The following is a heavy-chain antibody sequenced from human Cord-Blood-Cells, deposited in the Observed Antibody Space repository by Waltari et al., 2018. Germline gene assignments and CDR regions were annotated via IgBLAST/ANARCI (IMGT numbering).Heavy chain of an antibody. Sequence: VQLQQWGAGLLKPSETLSLTCAVYGGSFSGYYWSWLGPPPGKGLEWIGEINHSGSTNYNPSLKSRVTISVDTSKNQFSLKLSSVTAADTAVYYCARGLPYYYDSSGSRWFDPWGQGTLVTVSS. V-gene: IGHV4-34*01. CDR2: INHSGST. CDR3: ARGLPYYYDSSGSRWFDP. D-gene: IGHD3-22*01. CDR1: GGSFSGYY. J-gene: IGHJ5*02.